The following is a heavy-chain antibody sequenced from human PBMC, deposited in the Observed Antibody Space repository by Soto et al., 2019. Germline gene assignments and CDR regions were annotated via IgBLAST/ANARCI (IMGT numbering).Heavy chain of an antibody. J-gene: IGHJ4*02. CDR2: IDPSDSQT. D-gene: IGHD3-22*01. CDR3: ARQIYDSDTGPNFQYYFDS. CDR1: GYSFAGYW. V-gene: IGHV5-10-1*01. Sequence: LKISCKGSGYSFAGYWITWVRQKPGKGLEWMGRIDPSDSQTYYSPSFRGHVTISVTKSITTVFLQWSSLRASDTAMYYCARQIYDSDTGPNFQYYFDSWGQGTPVTV.